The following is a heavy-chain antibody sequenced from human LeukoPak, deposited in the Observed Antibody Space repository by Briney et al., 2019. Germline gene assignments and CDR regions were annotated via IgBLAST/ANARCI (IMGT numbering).Heavy chain of an antibody. Sequence: PSETLSLTCTVSGGSISSSSYYWGWIRQPPGKGLEWIGSIYYSGSTYYNPSLKSRVTISVDTSKNQFSLKLSSVTAADTAVYYCARSEIPDAFDIWGQGTMVTVSS. CDR3: ARSEIPDAFDI. CDR1: GGSISSSSYY. CDR2: IYYSGST. V-gene: IGHV4-39*07. J-gene: IGHJ3*02.